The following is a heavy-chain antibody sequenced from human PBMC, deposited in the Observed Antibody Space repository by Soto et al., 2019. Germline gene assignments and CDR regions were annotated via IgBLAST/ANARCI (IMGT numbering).Heavy chain of an antibody. Sequence: QVQLVQSGAEVKKPGSSVKVSCKASGGTFSSYAISWVRQAPGQGLEWMGGIIPIFGTANYAQKFQGRVTITADESTSTAYTELSSLRSEDTAVYYCARGGGEGWGSSYYYGMDVWGQGTTVTVSS. CDR1: GGTFSSYA. J-gene: IGHJ6*02. V-gene: IGHV1-69*01. CDR2: IIPIFGTA. CDR3: ARGGGEGWGSSYYYGMDV. D-gene: IGHD2-21*01.